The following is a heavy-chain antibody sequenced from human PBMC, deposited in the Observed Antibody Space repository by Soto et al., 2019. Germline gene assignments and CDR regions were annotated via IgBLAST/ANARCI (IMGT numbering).Heavy chain of an antibody. Sequence: VASVKVSCKTSGYNFAAYGITWVRQAPGQGLEWMGWINTHNGNKNYAQKLQGRVTMTTDTSTSTAYMELGSLRFDDTAVYYCARVYYDILTGYYRSWFHPWGQGTLVTVSS. CDR2: INTHNGNK. V-gene: IGHV1-18*01. CDR3: ARVYYDILTGYYRSWFHP. CDR1: GYNFAAYG. J-gene: IGHJ5*02. D-gene: IGHD3-9*01.